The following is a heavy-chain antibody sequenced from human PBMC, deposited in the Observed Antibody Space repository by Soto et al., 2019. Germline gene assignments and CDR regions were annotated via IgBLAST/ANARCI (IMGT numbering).Heavy chain of an antibody. CDR3: ARESCGDCLDY. V-gene: IGHV3-30-3*01. D-gene: IGHD2-21*02. Sequence: QVQLVESGGGVVQPGRSLRLSCAASGFTFSSYAMHWVRQAPGKGLEWVAVISYDGSNKYYADSVKGRFTISRDNSKNTQYLQMNSLRAEDTAVYYCARESCGDCLDYWGQGTLVTVSS. CDR1: GFTFSSYA. J-gene: IGHJ4*02. CDR2: ISYDGSNK.